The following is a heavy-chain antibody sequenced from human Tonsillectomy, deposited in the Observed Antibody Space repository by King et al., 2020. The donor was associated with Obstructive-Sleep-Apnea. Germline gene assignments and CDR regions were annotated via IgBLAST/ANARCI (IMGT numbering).Heavy chain of an antibody. CDR3: AKGRGSITIFGVVSRSLDYYYDMDV. CDR1: GFTFDDYA. J-gene: IGHJ6*02. Sequence: VQLVESGGVVVQPGGSLRLSCATSGFTFDDYAMHWVRQAPGKGLEWVSLITWDGGSTYYADSVKGRFTISRDNSKNSLYLQMNSLRAEDTAFYYCAKGRGSITIFGVVSRSLDYYYDMDVWGQGTTVTVSS. V-gene: IGHV3-43D*03. CDR2: ITWDGGST. D-gene: IGHD3-3*01.